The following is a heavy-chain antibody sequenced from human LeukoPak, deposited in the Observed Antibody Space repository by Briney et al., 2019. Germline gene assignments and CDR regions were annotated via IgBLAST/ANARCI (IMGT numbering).Heavy chain of an antibody. J-gene: IGHJ5*02. CDR1: GGSISSYY. CDR3: ARAGGSYYPIMYNWFDP. CDR2: IYYGGST. V-gene: IGHV4-59*01. Sequence: PSETLSLTCTVSGGSISSYYWSWIRQPPGKGLEWIGYIYYGGSTNYNPSLKSRVTISVDTSKNQFSLKLSSVTAADTAVYYCARAGGSYYPIMYNWFDPWGQGTLVTVSS. D-gene: IGHD3-10*01.